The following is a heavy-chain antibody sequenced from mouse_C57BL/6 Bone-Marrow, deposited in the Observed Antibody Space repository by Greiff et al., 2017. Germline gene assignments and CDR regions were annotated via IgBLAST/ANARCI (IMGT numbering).Heavy chain of an antibody. CDR3: AREGYYYGSSYGAY. CDR2: ISYDGSN. J-gene: IGHJ3*01. V-gene: IGHV3-6*01. D-gene: IGHD1-1*01. Sequence: ESGPGLVKPSQSLSLTCSVTGYSITSGYYWNWIRQFPGNKLEWMGYISYDGSNNYNPSLKNRISITRDTSKNQFFLKLNSVTTEDTATYYCAREGYYYGSSYGAYWGKGTLVTVSA. CDR1: GYSITSGYY.